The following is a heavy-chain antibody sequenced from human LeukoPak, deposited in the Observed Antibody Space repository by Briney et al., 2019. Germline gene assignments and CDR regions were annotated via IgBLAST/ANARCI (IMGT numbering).Heavy chain of an antibody. Sequence: PGGSLRLSCAASGFIFHDSVMHWVRQAPGKGLEWVSYISSSSSTIYYEDSVKGRFTISRDNAKNSLYLQMNSLRAEDTAVYYCARGGNSAAFDIWGQGTMVTVSS. V-gene: IGHV3-48*01. CDR2: ISSSSSTI. CDR1: GFIFHDSV. J-gene: IGHJ3*02. CDR3: ARGGNSAAFDI. D-gene: IGHD4-23*01.